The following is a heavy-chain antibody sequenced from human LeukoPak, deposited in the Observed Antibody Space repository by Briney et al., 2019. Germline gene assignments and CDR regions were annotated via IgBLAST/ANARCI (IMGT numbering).Heavy chain of an antibody. CDR3: AREEVVGGYYYDHIGRNWFDP. V-gene: IGHV7-4-1*02. J-gene: IGHJ5*02. CDR2: INTNTGNP. Sequence: ASVKVSCKASGGTFSSYAISWVRQAPGQGLEWMGWINTNTGNPTYAQGFTGRFVFSLDTSVSTAYLQISSLKAEDTAVYYCAREEVVGGYYYDHIGRNWFDPWGQGTLVTVSS. CDR1: GGTFSSYA. D-gene: IGHD3-22*01.